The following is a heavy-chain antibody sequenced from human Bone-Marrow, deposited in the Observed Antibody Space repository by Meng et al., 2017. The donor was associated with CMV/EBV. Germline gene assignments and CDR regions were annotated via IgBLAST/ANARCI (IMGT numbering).Heavy chain of an antibody. D-gene: IGHD1-1*01. CDR3: ARDNDVGMPSSP. V-gene: IGHV4-39*07. J-gene: IGHJ5*02. Sequence: GSLRLSCTVSGGSISSSSYYWGWIRQPPGKGLEWIGSIYYSGSTYYNPSLKSRVTISVDTSKNQFSLKLSSVTAADTAVYYCARDNDVGMPSSPWGQGTLVTVSS. CDR1: GGSISSSSYY. CDR2: IYYSGST.